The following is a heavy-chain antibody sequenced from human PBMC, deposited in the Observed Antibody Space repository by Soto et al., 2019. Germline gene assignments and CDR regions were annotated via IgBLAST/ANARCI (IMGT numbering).Heavy chain of an antibody. V-gene: IGHV3-66*01. D-gene: IGHD3-22*01. CDR3: ARDTSYDSSGYYYYGMDV. Sequence: EVQLVESGGGLVQPGGSLRLSCAASGFTVSSNYMSWVRQAPGKGLEWVSVIYSGGSTYYADSVKGRFTISRDNSKNTLYLQMTSLRAEDTAVYYCARDTSYDSSGYYYYGMDVWGQGTTVTVSS. CDR2: IYSGGST. CDR1: GFTVSSNY. J-gene: IGHJ6*02.